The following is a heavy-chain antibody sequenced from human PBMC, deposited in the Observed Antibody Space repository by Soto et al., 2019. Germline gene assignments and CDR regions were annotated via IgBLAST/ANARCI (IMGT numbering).Heavy chain of an antibody. CDR2: INAGNGNT. CDR1: GYTFTSYA. V-gene: IGHV1-3*01. D-gene: IGHD2-8*01. J-gene: IGHJ5*02. CDR3: ARDLCTKGVCYSGWWFDP. Sequence: QIQLVQSRAEVKKPGASVKVTCKASGYTFTSYAMHWVRQAPGQRLEWMGWINAGNGNTKYSQKFQGRVTITRDTSASTAYMELSSLRSEDTAVYYCARDLCTKGVCYSGWWFDPWGQGTLVTVSS.